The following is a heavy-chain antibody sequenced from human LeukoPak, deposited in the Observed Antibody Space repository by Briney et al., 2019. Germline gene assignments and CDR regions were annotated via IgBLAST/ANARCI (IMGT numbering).Heavy chain of an antibody. V-gene: IGHV4-39*01. Sequence: PETLSLTCTVSGGSISSSSYYWGWIRQPPGKGLEWIGSIYYSGSTYYNPSLKSRVTISVDTSKNQFSLKLSSVTAADTAVYYCARGGRGIVVVPAAPPSWFDPWGQGTLVTVSS. CDR1: GGSISSSSYY. CDR2: IYYSGST. J-gene: IGHJ5*02. CDR3: ARGGRGIVVVPAAPPSWFDP. D-gene: IGHD2-2*01.